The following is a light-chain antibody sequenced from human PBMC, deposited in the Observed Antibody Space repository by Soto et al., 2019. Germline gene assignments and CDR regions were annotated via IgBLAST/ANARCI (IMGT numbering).Light chain of an antibody. CDR1: SSDIGGYNY. V-gene: IGLV2-14*01. J-gene: IGLJ3*02. CDR3: SSYTSIGTLV. CDR2: EVS. Sequence: QSVLTQPASVSGSPGQSITISCTGTSSDIGGYNYVSWYQQHPGKVPKLMIYEVSNRPSGVSHRFSGSKSGNTASLSISGLQAEDEADYYCSSYTSIGTLVLGGGTKLTVL.